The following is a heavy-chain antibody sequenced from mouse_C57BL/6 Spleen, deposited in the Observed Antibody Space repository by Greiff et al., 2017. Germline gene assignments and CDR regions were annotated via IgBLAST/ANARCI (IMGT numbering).Heavy chain of an antibody. Sequence: VQLQQSGAELVRPGTSVKVSCKASGYAFTNYLIEWVKQRPGQGLEWIGVINPGSGGTNYNEKFKGKATLTADKSSSTAYMQLSSLTSEDSAVYFCARGGIYYGNYGYFDVWGTGTTVTVSS. J-gene: IGHJ1*03. CDR3: ARGGIYYGNYGYFDV. CDR1: GYAFTNYL. CDR2: INPGSGGT. D-gene: IGHD2-1*01. V-gene: IGHV1-54*01.